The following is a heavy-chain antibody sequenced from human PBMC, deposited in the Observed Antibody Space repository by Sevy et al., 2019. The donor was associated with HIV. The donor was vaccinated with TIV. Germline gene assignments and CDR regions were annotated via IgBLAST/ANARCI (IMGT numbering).Heavy chain of an antibody. D-gene: IGHD1-26*01. CDR2: IYSSGST. CDR1: GGSISSYY. CDR3: ARVGLARYFFYS. V-gene: IGHV4-59*13. Sequence: SETLSLTCTVSGGSISSYYWSWIRQPPGKGLEWVGYIYSSGSTNYNPSLKSRVTISVDTSKNQFSLKLSSVTAADTAVYYWARVGLARYFFYSWGQGNLVTVSS. J-gene: IGHJ4*02.